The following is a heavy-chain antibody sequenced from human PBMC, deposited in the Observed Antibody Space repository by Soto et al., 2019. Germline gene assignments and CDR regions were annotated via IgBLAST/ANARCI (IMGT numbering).Heavy chain of an antibody. CDR3: VRPLTSGRQDS. CDR2: IYYSGIT. D-gene: IGHD3-10*01. J-gene: IGHJ5*01. CDR1: GGSISGHY. V-gene: IGHV4-59*11. Sequence: QVHLQESGPGLVKPSETLSLTCTVSGGSISGHYWSWIRQSPGKGLEWIAYIYYSGITKYNPSLKSRVTISVDTSKNQFSLKLSSVTAADTAVYYCVRPLTSGRQDSWGQGTLVTVAS.